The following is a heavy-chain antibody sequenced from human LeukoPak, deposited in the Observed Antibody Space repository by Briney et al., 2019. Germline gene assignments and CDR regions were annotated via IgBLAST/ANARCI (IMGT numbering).Heavy chain of an antibody. Sequence: GGSLRLSCAASGFTFSTYNMDWVREAPGKGLEWISYISTSSATIYYADSVKGRFTISRDNAKNSLYLQMNSLRDEDTAVYYCARGRPHGNDYWGQGTLVTVSS. CDR1: GFTFSTYN. CDR2: ISTSSATI. J-gene: IGHJ4*02. D-gene: IGHD4-23*01. CDR3: ARGRPHGNDY. V-gene: IGHV3-48*02.